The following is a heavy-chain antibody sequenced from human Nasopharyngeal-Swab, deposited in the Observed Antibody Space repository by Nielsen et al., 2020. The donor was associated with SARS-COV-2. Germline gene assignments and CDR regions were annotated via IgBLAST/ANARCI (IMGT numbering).Heavy chain of an antibody. CDR3: ARERVVVSIYYGMDV. Sequence: SQTLSLTCAVSGGSISSSNWWSWVRQPPGKGLEWIGEIYHSGSTNYNPSLKSRVTISVDKSKNQFSLKLSSVTAADTAVYYCARERVVVSIYYGMDVWGQGTTVTVSS. CDR1: GGSISSSNW. D-gene: IGHD3-22*01. J-gene: IGHJ6*02. CDR2: IYHSGST. V-gene: IGHV4-4*02.